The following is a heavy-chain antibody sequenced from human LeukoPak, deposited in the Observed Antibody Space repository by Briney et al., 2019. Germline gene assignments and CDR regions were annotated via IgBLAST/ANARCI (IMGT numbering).Heavy chain of an antibody. CDR3: ARDEYGAGSFDY. CDR2: ISTSNGDT. Sequence: GASVKVSCKASGYTFSTYGISWVRQAPGQGLEWMGWISTSNGDTKYAQKLQGRVTMTTDTSTSTAYMELRNLRSDDTAVYYCARDEYGAGSFDYWGQGTLVTVSS. CDR1: GYTFSTYG. V-gene: IGHV1-18*01. D-gene: IGHD4-17*01. J-gene: IGHJ4*02.